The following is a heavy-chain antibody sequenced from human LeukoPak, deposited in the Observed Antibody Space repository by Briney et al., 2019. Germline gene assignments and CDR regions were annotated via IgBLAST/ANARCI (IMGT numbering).Heavy chain of an antibody. J-gene: IGHJ4*02. V-gene: IGHV4-39*01. CDR2: IYYSGST. D-gene: IGHD3-3*01. Sequence: SQTLSLTCTVSGGSISRSSYYWGWIRQPPGKGLEWIGSIYYSGSTYYNPSLKSRVTISVDTSKNQFSLKLSSVTAADTAVYYCARGGYVLRFLEWLLFSDQWGQGTLVTVSS. CDR3: ARGGYVLRFLEWLLFSDQ. CDR1: GGSISRSSYY.